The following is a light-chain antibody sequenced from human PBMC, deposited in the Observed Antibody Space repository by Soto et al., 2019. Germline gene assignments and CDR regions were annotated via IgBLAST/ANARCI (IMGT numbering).Light chain of an antibody. J-gene: IGKJ1*01. CDR1: QSVSST. CDR3: QQDNNWPPLT. V-gene: IGKV3-15*01. Sequence: EIVMTQSPATLSVSPGERATLSCRASQSVSSTLAWYQQKSGQAPRLLIYGASTRATGIPARFSGSGSGTEFTLTISSPQSEDVAVYYCQQDNNWPPLTFGQGTKVEIK. CDR2: GAS.